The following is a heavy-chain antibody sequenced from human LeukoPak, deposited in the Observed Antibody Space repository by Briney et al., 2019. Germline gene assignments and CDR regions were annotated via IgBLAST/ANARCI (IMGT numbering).Heavy chain of an antibody. V-gene: IGHV3-53*01. CDR2: VYSGGST. Sequence: GGSLRLSCAASGFTVSSNYMSWVRQAPGKGLEWVSVVYSGGSTYYADSVKGRFTISRDNSKNTLYLQMNSLRAEDTAVDYCARVDYCSGGSCYYFDYWGQGTLVTVSS. CDR3: ARVDYCSGGSCYYFDY. J-gene: IGHJ4*02. CDR1: GFTVSSNY. D-gene: IGHD2-15*01.